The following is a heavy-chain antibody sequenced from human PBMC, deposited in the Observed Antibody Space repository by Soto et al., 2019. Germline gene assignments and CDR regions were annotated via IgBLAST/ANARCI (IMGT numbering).Heavy chain of an antibody. Sequence: GGSLRLSCAASGFTFSSYAMSWVRQAPGKGLEWVSAISGSGGSTYYADSVKGRFTISRDNSKNTLYLQMNTLRAEDTAVYYCAKVVGEQLVLYYYYVMAVWGQGTTVPVSS. CDR3: AKVVGEQLVLYYYYVMAV. CDR1: GFTFSSYA. V-gene: IGHV3-23*01. D-gene: IGHD6-6*01. CDR2: ISGSGGST. J-gene: IGHJ6*02.